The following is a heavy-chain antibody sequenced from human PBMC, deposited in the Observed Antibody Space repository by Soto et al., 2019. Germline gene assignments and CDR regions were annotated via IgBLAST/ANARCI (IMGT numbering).Heavy chain of an antibody. Sequence: SETLSLTCTVSGGSISSSSYYWGWIRQPPGKGLEWIGSIYYSGSTYYNPSLKSRVTISVDTSKNQFSLKLSSVTAADTAVYDCARTESGTFDSWGQGTLVTVSS. CDR1: GGSISSSSYY. CDR3: ARTESGTFDS. CDR2: IYYSGST. J-gene: IGHJ5*01. V-gene: IGHV4-39*01. D-gene: IGHD1-7*01.